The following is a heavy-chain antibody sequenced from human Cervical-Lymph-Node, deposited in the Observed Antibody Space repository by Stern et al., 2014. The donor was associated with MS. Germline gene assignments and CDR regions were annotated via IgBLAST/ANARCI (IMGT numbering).Heavy chain of an antibody. CDR1: GFTFDDYA. Sequence: EVQLLESGGGLVQPGRSLRLSCAASGFTFDDYAMHWVRQAPGKGLEWVSGISWNSGSIGYADSVKGRFTISRDNAKNSLYLQMNSLRAEDTAFYYYGMDVWGQGTTVTVSS. V-gene: IGHV3-9*01. CDR3: GMDV. J-gene: IGHJ6*02. CDR2: ISWNSGSI.